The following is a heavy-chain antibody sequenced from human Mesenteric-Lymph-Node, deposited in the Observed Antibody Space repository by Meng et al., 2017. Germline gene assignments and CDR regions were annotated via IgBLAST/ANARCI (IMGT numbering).Heavy chain of an antibody. V-gene: IGHV3-74*01. J-gene: IGHJ4*02. CDR3: ARGLFGPDY. CDR1: GFSFSSHW. CDR2: VNNDGGDT. D-gene: IGHD3-16*01. Sequence: GESLKISCAASGFSFSSHWMHWVRQAPGKGLVWVSRVNNDGGDTVYADSVKGRFTVSRDNANNMLYLQTNSLSADDTAVYYCARGLFGPDYWGQGTLVTVSS.